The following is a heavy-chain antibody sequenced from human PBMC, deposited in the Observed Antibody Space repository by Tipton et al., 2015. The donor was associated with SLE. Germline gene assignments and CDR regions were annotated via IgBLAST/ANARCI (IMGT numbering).Heavy chain of an antibody. D-gene: IGHD5-18*01. V-gene: IGHV1-18*01. Sequence: QLVQSGVEVKKPGASVRVSCKASGYTFTTYGISWVRQAPGQGLEWMGWISTYNGNTNYAQKLQGRVTMTSDTSTSTAYMELRSLRSDDTAIYYGARVRVDTAMGVFDFWGQGTLVTVSS. CDR2: ISTYNGNT. CDR1: GYTFTTYG. J-gene: IGHJ4*02. CDR3: ARVRVDTAMGVFDF.